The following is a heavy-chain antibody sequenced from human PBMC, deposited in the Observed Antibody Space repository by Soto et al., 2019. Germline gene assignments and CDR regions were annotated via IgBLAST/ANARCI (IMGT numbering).Heavy chain of an antibody. CDR3: AREDDSRGYYYGPFNN. J-gene: IGHJ4*02. CDR1: GGSISSGGYY. V-gene: IGHV4-31*03. Sequence: SETLYLTCTVSGGSISSGGYYWSWIRQHPGKGLEWIGYIYYSWSTYYNPSLKSRVTISVDTAKKQVSLKLSSVTAADTAVYYWAREDDSRGYYYGPFNNGGQGTLFTVSS. D-gene: IGHD3-22*01. CDR2: IYYSWST.